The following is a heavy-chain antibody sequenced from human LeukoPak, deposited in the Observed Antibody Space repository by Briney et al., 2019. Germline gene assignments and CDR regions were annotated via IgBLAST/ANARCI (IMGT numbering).Heavy chain of an antibody. V-gene: IGHV3-20*04. D-gene: IGHD5-18*01. CDR3: ARDDVDTAMVTVDY. Sequence: GGSLRLSCAASGFTFDDYGMSWVRQAPGKGLEWVSGINWNGGSTGYADSVKGRFTISRDNAKNSLYLQMNSLRAEDTAVYYCARDDVDTAMVTVDYWGQGTLVTVSS. CDR2: INWNGGST. J-gene: IGHJ4*02. CDR1: GFTFDDYG.